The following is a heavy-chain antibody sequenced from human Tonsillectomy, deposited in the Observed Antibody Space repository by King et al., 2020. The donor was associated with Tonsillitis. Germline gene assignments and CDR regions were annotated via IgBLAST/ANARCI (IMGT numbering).Heavy chain of an antibody. D-gene: IGHD3-3*01. CDR2: IHWNDDK. J-gene: IGHJ4*02. CDR3: ANKLLVYGYYMRGAFDY. CDR1: GFSLSTDEVT. V-gene: IGHV2-5*01. Sequence: TLKESGPTLVKPTQTLTLTCTFSGFSLSTDEVTVGWIRQPPGKALELLAVIHWNDDKRYSPSLKSRLTITKDTSKKHVVLKMTNMDPVDTGTYYCANKLLVYGYYMRGAFDYWGQGTLVTVAS.